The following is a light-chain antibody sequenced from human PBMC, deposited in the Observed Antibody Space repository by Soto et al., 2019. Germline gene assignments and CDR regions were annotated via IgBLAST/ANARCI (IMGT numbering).Light chain of an antibody. CDR3: SSYTSSTTWV. CDR1: SSDVGGYNY. J-gene: IGLJ3*02. Sequence: QSALTQPASVSGSPGQSITISCTGTSSDVGGYNYVSWYQQHPGKAPKLMIYDVTYRPSGVSDRFSGSRSGNTASLTISGLQAGDEAFYFYSSYTSSTTWVFGGGTKLTVL. V-gene: IGLV2-14*03. CDR2: DVT.